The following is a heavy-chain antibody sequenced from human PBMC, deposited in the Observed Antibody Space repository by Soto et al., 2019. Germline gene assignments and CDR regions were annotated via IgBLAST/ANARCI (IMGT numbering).Heavy chain of an antibody. CDR1: GYTFSSYA. Sequence: ASVKVSCKASGYTFSSYAMHWVRQAPGQRLEWMGWINAGYGNTKSSQKFQDRVTISRDTSASTAYMELTSLRSEDTAVYYCARDTGDGTFDFWGRGTLVTVSS. V-gene: IGHV1-3*01. D-gene: IGHD7-27*01. CDR3: ARDTGDGTFDF. CDR2: INAGYGNT. J-gene: IGHJ4*02.